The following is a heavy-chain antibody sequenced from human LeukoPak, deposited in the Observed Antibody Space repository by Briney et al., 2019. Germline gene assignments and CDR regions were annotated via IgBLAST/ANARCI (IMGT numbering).Heavy chain of an antibody. CDR3: ARDWAVCGGDCYYAGPTEPSTGNWFDP. CDR1: GFTFSSYS. J-gene: IGHJ5*02. Sequence: PGGSLRLSCAASGFTFSSYSMNWVRQAPGKGLEWVSSISSSSSYIYYADSVKGRFTISRDNAKNSLYLQMNSLRAEDTAVYYCARDWAVCGGDCYYAGPTEPSTGNWFDPWGQGTLVTVSS. V-gene: IGHV3-21*01. CDR2: ISSSSSYI. D-gene: IGHD2-21*02.